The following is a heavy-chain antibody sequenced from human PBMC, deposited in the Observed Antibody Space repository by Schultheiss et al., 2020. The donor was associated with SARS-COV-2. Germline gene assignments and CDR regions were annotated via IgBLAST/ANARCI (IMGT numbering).Heavy chain of an antibody. J-gene: IGHJ6*02. CDR1: GFTFSSYS. CDR3: ARETLDSSWYTRRWSIRYGIVV. CDR2: ISSSSSYI. V-gene: IGHV3-21*01. Sequence: GESLKISCAASGFTFSSYSMNWVRQAPGKGLEWVSSISSSSSYIYYADSVKGRFTISRDNAKNSLYLQMNSLRAEDTAVYYCARETLDSSWYTRRWSIRYGIVVWGLGTTITV. D-gene: IGHD6-13*01.